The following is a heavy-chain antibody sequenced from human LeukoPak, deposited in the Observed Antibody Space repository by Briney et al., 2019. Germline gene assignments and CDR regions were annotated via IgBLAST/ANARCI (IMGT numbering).Heavy chain of an antibody. V-gene: IGHV5-51*01. D-gene: IGHD5-18*01. CDR2: IYPGDSDT. Sequence: GESLKISCKGSGYSFTSYWIGWVRQMPGKGLEWMGIIYPGDSDTRYGPSFQGQVTISADKSISTAYLQWSSLKASDTAMYYCARAVDTAMVHFPGFDPWGQGTLVTVSS. CDR1: GYSFTSYW. CDR3: ARAVDTAMVHFPGFDP. J-gene: IGHJ5*02.